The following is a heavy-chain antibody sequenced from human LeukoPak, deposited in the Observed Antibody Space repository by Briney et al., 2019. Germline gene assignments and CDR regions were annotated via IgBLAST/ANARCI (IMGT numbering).Heavy chain of an antibody. CDR1: GFTFSSYA. CDR2: ISYDGSNK. D-gene: IGHD1-26*01. CDR3: ARGRGGSYRFDY. J-gene: IGHJ4*02. Sequence: GGSLRLSCAASGFTFSSYAMHWVRQAPGKGLEWVAVISYDGSNKYYADSVKGRFTISRDNSKNTLYLQMNSLRAEDTAVYYCARGRGGSYRFDYWGQGTLVTVSS. V-gene: IGHV3-30-3*01.